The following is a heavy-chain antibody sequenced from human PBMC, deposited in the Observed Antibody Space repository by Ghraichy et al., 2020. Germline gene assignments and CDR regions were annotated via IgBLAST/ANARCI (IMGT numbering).Heavy chain of an antibody. Sequence: SETLSLTCAVSGYAISSGYYWGLIRQPPGKGLEWIGNIYHSGSTYYNPSLQSRVTISLDTFKNHFSLKLSSVTAADTAVYYCARGSGGYCSGAGCPNFDYWGQGTLVTVSS. CDR1: GYAISSGYY. J-gene: IGHJ4*02. D-gene: IGHD2-15*01. CDR3: ARGSGGYCSGAGCPNFDY. CDR2: IYHSGST. V-gene: IGHV4-38-2*01.